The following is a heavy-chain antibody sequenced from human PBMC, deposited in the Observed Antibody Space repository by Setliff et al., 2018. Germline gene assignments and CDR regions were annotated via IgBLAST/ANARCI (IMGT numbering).Heavy chain of an antibody. J-gene: IGHJ4*02. CDR3: ASYRQDVNY. V-gene: IGHV4-61*02. CDR2: IYSSGST. Sequence: SETLSLTCAVSGYSISSGYYWSWIRQPAGKGLEWIGRIYSSGSTKYNPSLKSRVTISGGTSKNQFSLKLSSVTAADTAVYYCASYRQDVNYWGQGTLVTVSS. CDR1: GYSISSGYY. D-gene: IGHD4-4*01.